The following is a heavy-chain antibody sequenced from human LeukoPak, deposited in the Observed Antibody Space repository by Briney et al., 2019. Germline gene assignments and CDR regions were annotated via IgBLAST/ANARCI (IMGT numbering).Heavy chain of an antibody. CDR2: ISWNSGSI. CDR1: GFTFDDYA. V-gene: IGHV3-9*01. CDR3: ARAPKSPYCSDINCHLSQGFDH. D-gene: IGHD2-15*01. J-gene: IGHJ4*02. Sequence: GRSLRLSCAASGFTFDDYAMHWVRQAPGKGLEWVSGISWNSGSIGYADSVKGRFTISRDSAKNSLYLQMNSLRAEDTAVYYCARAPKSPYCSDINCHLSQGFDHWGQGTLVTVSS.